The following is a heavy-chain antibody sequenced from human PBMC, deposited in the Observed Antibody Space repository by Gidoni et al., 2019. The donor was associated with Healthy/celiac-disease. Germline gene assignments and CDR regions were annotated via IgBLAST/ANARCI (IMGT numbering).Heavy chain of an antibody. Sequence: QVQLQESGPGLVKPSETLSLTCTVSGGSISRDYWSWIRQPPGKGLEWIGYIYYSGSTNYNPSLKSRVTISVDTSKNQFSLKLSSVTAADTAVYYCARRRADSSGYDAFDIWGQGTMVTVSS. D-gene: IGHD3-22*01. CDR1: GGSISRDY. V-gene: IGHV4-59*08. CDR2: IYYSGST. CDR3: ARRRADSSGYDAFDI. J-gene: IGHJ3*02.